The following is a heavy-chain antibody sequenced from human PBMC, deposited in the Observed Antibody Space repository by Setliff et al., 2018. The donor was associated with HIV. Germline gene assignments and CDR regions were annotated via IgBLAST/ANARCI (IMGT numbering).Heavy chain of an antibody. Sequence: SETLSLTCTVSGGSISSHYWSWIRQPPGKGLEWIGSIYYNGITNYNPSLKSRVTMSVDPSKNQFSLKLSSVTAADTAVYYCARGGTSSNWFDPWGQGTLVTVS. CDR2: IYYNGIT. CDR3: ARGGTSSNWFDP. V-gene: IGHV4-59*11. CDR1: GGSISSHY. J-gene: IGHJ5*02. D-gene: IGHD1-26*01.